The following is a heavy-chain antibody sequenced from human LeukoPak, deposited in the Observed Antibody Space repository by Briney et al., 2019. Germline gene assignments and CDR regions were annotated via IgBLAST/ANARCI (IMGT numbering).Heavy chain of an antibody. D-gene: IGHD3-10*01. J-gene: IGHJ6*02. CDR1: GFTFSSYG. CDR2: IRYDGSNK. CDR3: ARANYGSGSNYYYGMDV. V-gene: IGHV3-33*01. Sequence: PGGSLRLSCAASGFTFSSYGMHWVRQAPGKGLEWVAVIRYDGSNKYYADSVKGRFTISRDNSKNTLYLQMNSLRAEDTAVYYCARANYGSGSNYYYGMDVWGQGTTVTVSS.